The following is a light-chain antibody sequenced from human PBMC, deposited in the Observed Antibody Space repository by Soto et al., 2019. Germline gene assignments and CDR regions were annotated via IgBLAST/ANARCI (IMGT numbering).Light chain of an antibody. CDR3: QQYKDWPPLT. J-gene: IGKJ4*01. CDR1: PNINSN. Sequence: EILMTQSPLTLSVSPGEGATLSCRASPNINSNLAWYRQRPGQAPRVLIYGASSRASGIPDRFSGSGSGTDFTLTISRLEPDDFAVYYCQQYKDWPPLTFGGGTGVESK. V-gene: IGKV3D-15*01. CDR2: GAS.